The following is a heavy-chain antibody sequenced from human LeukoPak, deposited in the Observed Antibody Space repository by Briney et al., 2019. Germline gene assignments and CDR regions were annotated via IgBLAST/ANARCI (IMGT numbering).Heavy chain of an antibody. CDR1: GFTISSCT. D-gene: IGHD3-22*01. Sequence: VRCLRLSCAASGFTISSCTMHWVRQGPGKGLDSVSAISSNGGSTYYANSVKGRFTISRDNSKNTLYLQMDSLRAEDMAVYYCAREGSPGGYDYWGQGTLVTVSS. CDR2: ISSNGGST. V-gene: IGHV3-64*01. J-gene: IGHJ4*02. CDR3: AREGSPGGYDY.